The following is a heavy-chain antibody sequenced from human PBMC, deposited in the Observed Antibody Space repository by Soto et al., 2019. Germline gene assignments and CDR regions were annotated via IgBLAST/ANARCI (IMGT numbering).Heavy chain of an antibody. CDR1: GFTFSSYA. J-gene: IGHJ4*02. Sequence: LRLSCAASGFTFSSYAMSWVRQAPGKGLEWVSAISGSGGSTYYADSVKGRFTISRDNSKNTLYLQMNSLRAEDTAVYYCAKDRGYSYGNDYWGQGTLVTVSS. V-gene: IGHV3-23*01. D-gene: IGHD5-18*01. CDR2: ISGSGGST. CDR3: AKDRGYSYGNDY.